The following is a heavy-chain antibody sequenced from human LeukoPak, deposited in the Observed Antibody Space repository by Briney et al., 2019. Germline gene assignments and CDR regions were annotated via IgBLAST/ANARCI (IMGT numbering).Heavy chain of an antibody. CDR1: GYSFTDYY. CDR3: ARDTRRVTPTPYHFDY. D-gene: IGHD2-21*02. CDR2: INPDSGGT. Sequence: ASVKVSCKASGYSFTDYYTHWVRQAPGQGLEWMAWINPDSGGTKYAQKFQGRVAVTRDTSMSTAYMELSRLRSDDTAVYYCARDTRRVTPTPYHFDYWGQGTLVTVSS. J-gene: IGHJ4*02. V-gene: IGHV1-2*02.